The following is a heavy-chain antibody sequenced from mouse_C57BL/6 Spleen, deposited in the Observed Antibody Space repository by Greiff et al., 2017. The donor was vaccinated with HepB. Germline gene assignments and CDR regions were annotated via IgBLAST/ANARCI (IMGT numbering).Heavy chain of an antibody. CDR1: GYTFTDYY. Sequence: EVQLQQSGPELVKPGASVKISCKASGYTFTDYYMNWVKQSHGKSLEWIGDINPNNGGTSYNQKFKGKATLTVDKSSSTAYMELRSLTSEDSAVYYCARVRASVYAMDYWGQGTSVTVSS. V-gene: IGHV1-26*01. J-gene: IGHJ4*01. CDR2: INPNNGGT. D-gene: IGHD3-2*02. CDR3: ARVRASVYAMDY.